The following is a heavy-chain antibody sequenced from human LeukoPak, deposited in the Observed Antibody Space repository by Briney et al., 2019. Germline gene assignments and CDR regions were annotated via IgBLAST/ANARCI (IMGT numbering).Heavy chain of an antibody. Sequence: PGGSLRLSCAASGFTFSSYWMSWVRQAPGKGLEWVANIKQDGSEKYYVDSVKGRFTISRDNAKNSLYLQTNSLRAEDTAVYYCASLRRLVPPRYWGQGTLVTVSS. V-gene: IGHV3-7*01. CDR1: GFTFSSYW. D-gene: IGHD6-6*01. CDR3: ASLRRLVPPRY. CDR2: IKQDGSEK. J-gene: IGHJ4*02.